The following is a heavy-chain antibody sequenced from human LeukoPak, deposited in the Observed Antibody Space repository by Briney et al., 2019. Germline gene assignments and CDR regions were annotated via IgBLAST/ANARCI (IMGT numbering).Heavy chain of an antibody. CDR3: ARQTGSGLFILP. V-gene: IGHV3-21*01. CDR2: ISSSSSYI. Sequence: GASVKVSCKASGYTFTSYYMHWVSQAPGKGLEWVSSISSSSSYIYYADSVKGRFTISRDNAKNSLYLQMNSLRAEDTAVYYCARQTGSGLFILPGGQGTLVTVSS. D-gene: IGHD3/OR15-3a*01. J-gene: IGHJ4*02. CDR1: GYTFTSYY.